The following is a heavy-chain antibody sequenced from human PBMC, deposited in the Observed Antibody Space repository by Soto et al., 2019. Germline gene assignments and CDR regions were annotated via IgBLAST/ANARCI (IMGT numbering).Heavy chain of an antibody. CDR2: IIPMFGTA. Sequence: GASVKVSCKASGGTFSRDAISWVRQAPGQGLEWMGGIIPMFGTAKYAQKFQGRLTITADESTSTAYMDLRSLRSEDTAVYYCARGVVVVAASQLGWFDPWGQGTLVTV. CDR1: GGTFSRDA. CDR3: ARGVVVVAASQLGWFDP. V-gene: IGHV1-69*13. J-gene: IGHJ5*02. D-gene: IGHD2-15*01.